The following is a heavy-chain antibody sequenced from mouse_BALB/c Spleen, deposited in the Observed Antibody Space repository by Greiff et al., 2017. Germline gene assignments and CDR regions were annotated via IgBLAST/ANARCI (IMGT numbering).Heavy chain of an antibody. CDR2: IYPGDGDT. Sequence: QVQLQQSGAELVRPGSSVKISCKASGYAFSSYWMNWVKQRPGQGLEWIGQIYPGDGDTNYNGKFKGKAILTADKSSSTAYMQLSSLTSEDSAVYFCARVGYGNYYPYAMDYWGQGTSVTVSS. CDR3: ARVGYGNYYPYAMDY. D-gene: IGHD2-10*02. V-gene: IGHV1-80*01. J-gene: IGHJ4*01. CDR1: GYAFSSYW.